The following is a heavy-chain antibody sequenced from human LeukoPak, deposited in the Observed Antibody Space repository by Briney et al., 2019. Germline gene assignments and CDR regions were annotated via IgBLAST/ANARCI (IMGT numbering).Heavy chain of an antibody. CDR2: IRYDGSKK. D-gene: IGHD5-24*01. J-gene: IGHJ4*02. Sequence: GGSLRLSCAASGFTFSSYGMHWVRQAPGKGLEWVAFIRYDGSKKYYADSVKGRFTISRDNSKNTLYLQMNSLRAEDTAVYYCAKDAGLHTPYYFDYWGQGTLVTVSS. CDR1: GFTFSSYG. CDR3: AKDAGLHTPYYFDY. V-gene: IGHV3-30*02.